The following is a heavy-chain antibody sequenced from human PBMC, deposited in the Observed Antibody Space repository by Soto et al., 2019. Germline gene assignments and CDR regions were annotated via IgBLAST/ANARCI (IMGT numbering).Heavy chain of an antibody. J-gene: IGHJ4*02. CDR3: AKDAKILDWLPTSYYFDF. CDR2: ISRSGNST. CDR1: GLSFSSYA. D-gene: IGHD3-9*01. V-gene: IGHV3-23*01. Sequence: EVQVLESGGGLAQPGRSLRLSCAVSGLSFSSYAMTWVRQSPGKGLEWVSSISRSGNSTYSADSVRGRFTIARDNSKNTLYLQMNSLKAEYTAVYYCAKDAKILDWLPTSYYFDFWGQVTLVTVSS.